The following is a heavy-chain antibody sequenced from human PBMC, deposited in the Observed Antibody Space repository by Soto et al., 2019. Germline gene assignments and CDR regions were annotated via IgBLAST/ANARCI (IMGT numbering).Heavy chain of an antibody. D-gene: IGHD6-19*01. CDR1: GFTFSSYA. CDR2: ISGSGGST. Sequence: EVQLLESGGGLVQPGGSLRLSCAASGFTFSSYAMSWVRQAPGKGLEWVSAISGSGGSTYYADSVKGRFTISRDNSKNTLYRQMNSLRAEDTAVYYCAKGGISSGWYALDSDCDHWGQGTLVTVSS. J-gene: IGHJ4*02. CDR3: AKGGISSGWYALDSDCDH. V-gene: IGHV3-23*01.